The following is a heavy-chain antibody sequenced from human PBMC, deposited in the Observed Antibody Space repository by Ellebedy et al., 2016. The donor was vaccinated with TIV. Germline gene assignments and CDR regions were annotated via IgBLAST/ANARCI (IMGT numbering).Heavy chain of an antibody. J-gene: IGHJ4*02. D-gene: IGHD3-3*01. V-gene: IGHV3-74*01. CDR3: ARTYYDFWSGHGWWDY. CDR2: INSDGSST. Sequence: GESLKISCAASGFTFSSYWMHWVRQAPGKGLVWVSRINSDGSSTSYADSVKGRFTISRDNAKNTLYLQMNSLRAEDTAVYYCARTYYDFWSGHGWWDYWGQGTLVTVSS. CDR1: GFTFSSYW.